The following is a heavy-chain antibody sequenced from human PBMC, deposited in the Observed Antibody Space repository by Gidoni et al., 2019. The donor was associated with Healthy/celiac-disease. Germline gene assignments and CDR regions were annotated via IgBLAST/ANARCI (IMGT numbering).Heavy chain of an antibody. J-gene: IGHJ5*02. V-gene: IGHV3-30*18. D-gene: IGHD2-15*01. CDR3: AKGGPRRWTWFDP. CDR2: IAYDGSNK. Sequence: QVQLVEHGGGVVQPGRSLRPSCAASVFTFSSYGLHWVRQAPGKGLEWVAVIAYDGSNKYYADSVKGRFTISRDNSKNTLYLQMNSLRAEDTAVYYCAKGGPRRWTWFDPWGQGTLVTVSS. CDR1: VFTFSSYG.